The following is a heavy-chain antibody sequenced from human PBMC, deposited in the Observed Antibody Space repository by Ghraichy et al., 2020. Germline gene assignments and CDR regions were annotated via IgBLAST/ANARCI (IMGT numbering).Heavy chain of an antibody. Sequence: GGSLRLSCAASGFTFSSYAMSWVRQAPGKGLEWVSAISGSGGSTYYADSVKGRFTISRDNSKNTLYLQMNSLRAEDTAVYYCAKGKRASGYPYYFDYWGQGTLVTVSS. V-gene: IGHV3-23*01. CDR1: GFTFSSYA. CDR2: ISGSGGST. CDR3: AKGKRASGYPYYFDY. D-gene: IGHD3-3*01. J-gene: IGHJ4*02.